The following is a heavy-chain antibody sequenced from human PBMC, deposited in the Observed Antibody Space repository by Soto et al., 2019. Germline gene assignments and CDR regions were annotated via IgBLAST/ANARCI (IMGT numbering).Heavy chain of an antibody. J-gene: IGHJ4*02. Sequence: GGSLRLSCAASGFTFSNAWMSWVRQAPGKGLEWVGRIKSKTDGGTTDYAAPVKGRFTISRDDSKNTLYLQMNSLKTEDTAVYYCTTVSFSFVVVPAAHEYYFDYWGQGTLVTVSS. CDR1: GFTFSNAW. V-gene: IGHV3-15*01. D-gene: IGHD2-2*01. CDR2: IKSKTDGGTT. CDR3: TTVSFSFVVVPAAHEYYFDY.